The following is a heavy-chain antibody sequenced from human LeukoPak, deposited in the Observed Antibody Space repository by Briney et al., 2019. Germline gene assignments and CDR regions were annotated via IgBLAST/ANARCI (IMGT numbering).Heavy chain of an antibody. V-gene: IGHV4-61*02. CDR2: ISSSGST. Sequence: PSGTLSLTCAVSGDSISSGDYYWSWIRQPAGKGLEWIGRISSSGSTNYNPSLKSRVTISVDTSKNQFSLKLSSVTAADTAVYFCARGPYSYDSSGAFDIWGQGTMVTVSS. J-gene: IGHJ3*02. CDR3: ARGPYSYDSSGAFDI. CDR1: GDSISSGDYY. D-gene: IGHD3-22*01.